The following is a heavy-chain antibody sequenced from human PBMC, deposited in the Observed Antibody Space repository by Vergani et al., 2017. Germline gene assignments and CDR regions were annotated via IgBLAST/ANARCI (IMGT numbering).Heavy chain of an antibody. CDR3: ARHAVVVPAAMPPFWEHYYYGMDV. CDR1: AYSFTNYW. J-gene: IGHJ6*02. D-gene: IGHD2-2*01. Sequence: EVQLVQSGAEVKKPGESLKISCKGSAYSFTNYWIGWVRQMPGKGLEWMGIIHPGDSDTRYSPSFQGQVTISADKSISTAYLQWSSLKASDTAMYYCARHAVVVPAAMPPFWEHYYYGMDVWGQGTTVTVSS. V-gene: IGHV5-51*01. CDR2: IHPGDSDT.